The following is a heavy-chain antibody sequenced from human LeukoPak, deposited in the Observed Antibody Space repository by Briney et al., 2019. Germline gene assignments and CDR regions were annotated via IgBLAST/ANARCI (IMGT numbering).Heavy chain of an antibody. D-gene: IGHD6-13*01. CDR3: ARDSSSWVAFDI. J-gene: IGHJ3*02. CDR2: ISSSGSTI. V-gene: IGHV3-11*01. Sequence: VSYISSSGSTIYYADSVKGRFTISRDNAKNSLYLQMNSLRAEDTAVYYCARDSSSWVAFDIWGQGTMVTVSS.